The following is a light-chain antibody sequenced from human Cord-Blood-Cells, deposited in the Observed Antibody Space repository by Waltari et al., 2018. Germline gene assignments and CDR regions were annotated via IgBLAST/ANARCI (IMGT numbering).Light chain of an antibody. CDR1: SSDVGRYNL. V-gene: IGLV2-23*01. CDR2: GGS. J-gene: IGLJ2*01. Sequence: QSALTQPASVSGSPGQSITISCTGTSSDVGRYNLVSWYQQHQCKAPKLMLYGGSKRPSGVSKRFAGAMSGNTASLTISGLQAEDEADYYGCSYAGSSTHVVFGGGTKLTVL. CDR3: CSYAGSSTHVV.